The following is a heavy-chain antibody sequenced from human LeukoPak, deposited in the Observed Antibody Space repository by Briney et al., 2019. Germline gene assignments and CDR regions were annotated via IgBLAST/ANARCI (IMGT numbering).Heavy chain of an antibody. J-gene: IGHJ6*02. Sequence: ASVKVSCKASGGTFSSYAISWVRQAPGQGLEWMGRIIPILSIANYAQKFQGRVTITADKSTSTAYMELSSLRSEDTAVYYCARAYYYDSSGYYYYYYGMDVWGQGTTVTVSS. D-gene: IGHD3-22*01. CDR2: IIPILSIA. V-gene: IGHV1-69*04. CDR3: ARAYYYDSSGYYYYYYGMDV. CDR1: GGTFSSYA.